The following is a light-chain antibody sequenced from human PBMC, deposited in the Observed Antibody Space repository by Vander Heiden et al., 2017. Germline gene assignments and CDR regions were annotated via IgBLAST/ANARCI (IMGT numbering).Light chain of an antibody. J-gene: IGKJ2*01. CDR3: QQYYSYPYT. CDR1: HGISSY. CDR2: AAS. V-gene: IGKV1-8*01. Sequence: AIRITQSPSSLSASTGDRVTITCRASHGISSYLAWYQQKPGKAPKLLIYAASTLQSGVPSRFSGSGSGTDFTLTISCLQSEDFATYYCQQYYSYPYTFGQGTKLEIK.